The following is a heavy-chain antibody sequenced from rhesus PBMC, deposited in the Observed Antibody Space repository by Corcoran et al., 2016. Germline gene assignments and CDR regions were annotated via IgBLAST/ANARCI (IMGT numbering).Heavy chain of an antibody. J-gene: IGHJ4*01. CDR1: GFTFEDYA. V-gene: IGHV3-134*01. Sequence: DVQLVESGGGLVKPGGSLRLSCAASGFTFEDYAMSWVRQAPGKGLEWVARISWNSGTIYYADSVKGRFTISRDNAKNSLFLQMDRLRAEDTAVYYCTREDYWGQGVLVTVSS. CDR2: ISWNSGTI. CDR3: TREDY.